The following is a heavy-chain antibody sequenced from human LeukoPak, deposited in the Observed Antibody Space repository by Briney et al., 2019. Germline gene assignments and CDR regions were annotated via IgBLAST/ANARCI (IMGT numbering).Heavy chain of an antibody. V-gene: IGHV4-61*02. CDR3: ARDGAGRAFDI. Sequence: PSETLSLTCTVSGVSISSGSYYWSWIRQPAGKGLEWIGRIYTSGSTNYNPSLKSRVTISVDTSKNQFSLKLSSVTAADTAVYYCARDGAGRAFDIWGQGTMVTVSS. J-gene: IGHJ3*02. CDR1: GVSISSGSYY. D-gene: IGHD3-10*01. CDR2: IYTSGST.